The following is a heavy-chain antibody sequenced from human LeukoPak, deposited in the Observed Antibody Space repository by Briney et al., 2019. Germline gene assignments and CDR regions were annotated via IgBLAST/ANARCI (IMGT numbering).Heavy chain of an antibody. CDR3: ARDMYSSSSDYFDY. CDR2: ISSSSSYI. V-gene: IGHV3-21*01. CDR1: GLTFSSHW. J-gene: IGHJ4*02. Sequence: GGSLRLSCAASGLTFSSHWMHWVRQAPGKGLEWVSSISSSSSYIYYADSVKGRFTISRDNAKNSLYLQMNSLRAEDTAVYYCARDMYSSSSDYFDYWGQGTLVTVSS. D-gene: IGHD6-6*01.